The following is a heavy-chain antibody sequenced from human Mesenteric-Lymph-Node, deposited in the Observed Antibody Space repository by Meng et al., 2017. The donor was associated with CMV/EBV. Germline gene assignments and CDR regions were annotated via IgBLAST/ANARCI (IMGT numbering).Heavy chain of an antibody. J-gene: IGHJ5*02. CDR2: IYFSGGT. Sequence: SAYYWNWIRQPPGKGLEWIGYIYFSGGTNYNPSLKSRVTISVDTTKQQFSLRLRSVTAADTAIYYCARAPSNGMGWGYGTGAGWFDPWGQGTLVTVSS. CDR1: SAYY. D-gene: IGHD2-8*02. V-gene: IGHV4-59*01. CDR3: ARAPSNGMGWGYGTGAGWFDP.